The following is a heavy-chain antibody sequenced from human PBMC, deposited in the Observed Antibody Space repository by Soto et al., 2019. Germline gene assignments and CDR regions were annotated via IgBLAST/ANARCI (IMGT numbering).Heavy chain of an antibody. CDR2: IIPIFGTA. CDR1: GGTFSSYA. V-gene: IGHV1-69*12. J-gene: IGHJ4*02. D-gene: IGHD3-22*01. Sequence: QVQLVQSGAEVKKPGSSVKVSCKASGGTFSSYAISWVRQAPGQGLEWMGGIIPIFGTANYAQKFQGRVTITADGSTSTAYMELSSLTSDDTAVYYCVQNYYDSSGYPPFDYWGQGTLVTVSS. CDR3: VQNYYDSSGYPPFDY.